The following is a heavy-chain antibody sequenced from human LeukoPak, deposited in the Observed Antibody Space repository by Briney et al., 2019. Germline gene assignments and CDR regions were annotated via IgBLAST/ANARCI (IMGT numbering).Heavy chain of an antibody. CDR2: IHYTGST. CDR3: ARGGYYGSGNDFRFDP. CDR1: GVSINSYY. Sequence: PSETLSLTCTVSGVSINSYYWSWIRQPPGKGLECIGYIHYTGSTNYNPSLKSRVTISVDTSKSQFSLKLSSVTAADTAIYYCARGGYYGSGNDFRFDPWGQGTLVTVSS. D-gene: IGHD3-10*01. V-gene: IGHV4-59*01. J-gene: IGHJ5*02.